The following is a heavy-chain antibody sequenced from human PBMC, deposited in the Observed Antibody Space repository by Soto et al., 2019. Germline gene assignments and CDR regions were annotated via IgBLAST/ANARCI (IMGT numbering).Heavy chain of an antibody. J-gene: IGHJ4*02. V-gene: IGHV1-18*01. D-gene: IGHD3-10*01. CDR1: GYTFTSYG. CDR2: ISAYNGKT. Sequence: QVQLVQSGAEVKKPGASVKVSCKASGYTFTSYGISWVRQAPGQGLEWMGWISAYNGKTNSAQKLQGRVTMTTDTSTSRAYMDLTCLRSDDTAVYYCARSGTHLSSLWFGELLFGARYYFDYWGQRTLVTVSS. CDR3: ARSGTHLSSLWFGELLFGARYYFDY.